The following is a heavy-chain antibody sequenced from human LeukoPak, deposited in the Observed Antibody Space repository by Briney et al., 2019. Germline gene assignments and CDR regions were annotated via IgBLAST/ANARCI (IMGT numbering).Heavy chain of an antibody. CDR3: AKCSRGDIVVVPAAPPDTSFDY. J-gene: IGHJ4*02. V-gene: IGHV3-23*01. D-gene: IGHD2-2*01. CDR1: GFSFSTYN. CDR2: ISGSGGST. Sequence: GGSLRLSCAASGFSFSTYNMNWVRQAPGKGLEWVSAISGSGGSTYYADSVKGRFTISRDNSKNTLYLQMNSLRAEDTAVYYCAKCSRGDIVVVPAAPPDTSFDYWGQGTLVTVSS.